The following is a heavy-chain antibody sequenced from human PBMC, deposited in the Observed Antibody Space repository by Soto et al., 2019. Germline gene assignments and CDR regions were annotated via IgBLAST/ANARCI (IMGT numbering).Heavy chain of an antibody. CDR1: GGSFSGYY. Sequence: PSETLSLTCAVYGGSFSGYYWSWIRQPPGKGLEWIGEINHSGSTNYNPSLKSRVTISVDTSKNQFSLKLSSVTAADTAVYYCARWAKSISLTGTTGLDYWGQGTLVTVSS. D-gene: IGHD1-7*01. CDR2: INHSGST. CDR3: ARWAKSISLTGTTGLDY. V-gene: IGHV4-34*01. J-gene: IGHJ4*02.